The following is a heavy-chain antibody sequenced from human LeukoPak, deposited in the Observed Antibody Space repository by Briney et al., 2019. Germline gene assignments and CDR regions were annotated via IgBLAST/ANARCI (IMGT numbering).Heavy chain of an antibody. V-gene: IGHV3-49*03. CDR2: IRSKAYGWTT. Sequence: GGSLRLSCTASGFTFGDYAMSWFRQAPGKGLEWVGFIRSKAYGWTTEYAASVKGRFTISRDDSKSIAYLQMNSLKTEDTAVYYCTRDPVRGLLWFGESFDYWGQGTLVTVSS. J-gene: IGHJ4*02. D-gene: IGHD3-10*01. CDR3: TRDPVRGLLWFGESFDY. CDR1: GFTFGDYA.